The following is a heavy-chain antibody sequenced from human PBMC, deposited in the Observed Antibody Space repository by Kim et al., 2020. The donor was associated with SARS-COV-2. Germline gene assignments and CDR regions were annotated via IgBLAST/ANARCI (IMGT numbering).Heavy chain of an antibody. J-gene: IGHJ4*02. Sequence: NTNYAQKLQGRVTMTTDTSTSTAYMELRSLRSDDTAVYYCARGRPIAADYWGQGTLVTVSS. CDR2: NT. D-gene: IGHD6-13*01. V-gene: IGHV1-18*01. CDR3: ARGRPIAADY.